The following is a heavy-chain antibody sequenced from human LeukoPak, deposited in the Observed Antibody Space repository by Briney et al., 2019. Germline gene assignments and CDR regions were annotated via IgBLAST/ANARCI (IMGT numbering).Heavy chain of an antibody. CDR1: GGSISSYY. D-gene: IGHD3-3*01. CDR3: ARHSHDLLYYYYYMDV. Sequence: PSETLSLTCTVSGGSISSYYWSWIRQPPGKGLEWIGYIYYNGNTNYNPSLKSRVTISVDTSKNQFSLKLNSVIAADTAVYYCARHSHDLLYYYYYMDVWGKGTTVTVSS. CDR2: IYYNGNT. V-gene: IGHV4-59*08. J-gene: IGHJ6*03.